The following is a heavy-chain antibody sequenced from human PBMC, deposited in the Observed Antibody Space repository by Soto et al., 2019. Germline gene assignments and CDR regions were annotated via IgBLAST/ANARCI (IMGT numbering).Heavy chain of an antibody. Sequence: ASVKVSCKVSGYSLTEAPLHWVRQAPGEGLEWMGGFDPEDDEITYAQKFQGRVSMTDDTSTDTAFLELSSLRSEDTAVYYCARTGWPQSSYYFDYWGQGTLVTVSS. D-gene: IGHD3-16*01. CDR2: FDPEDDEI. J-gene: IGHJ4*02. CDR1: GYSLTEAP. CDR3: ARTGWPQSSYYFDY. V-gene: IGHV1-24*01.